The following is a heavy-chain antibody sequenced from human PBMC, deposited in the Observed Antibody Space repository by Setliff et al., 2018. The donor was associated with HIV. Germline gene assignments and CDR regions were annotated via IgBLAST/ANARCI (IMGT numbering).Heavy chain of an antibody. CDR2: IHTSGST. J-gene: IGHJ4*02. Sequence: SETLSLTCTVSGSSISSGSYYWSWIRQPAGKGLEWIGHIHTSGSTKYNPSLKSRVTISADTSKNQFSLNLSSVTAAETAVYYCARVGYHGSGRYSFDYWGQGTLVTVSS. D-gene: IGHD3-10*01. V-gene: IGHV4-61*09. CDR3: ARVGYHGSGRYSFDY. CDR1: GSSISSGSYY.